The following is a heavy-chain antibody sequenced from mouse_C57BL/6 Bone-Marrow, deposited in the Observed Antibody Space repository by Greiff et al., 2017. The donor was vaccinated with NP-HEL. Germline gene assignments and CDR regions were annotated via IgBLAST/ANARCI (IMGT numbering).Heavy chain of an antibody. CDR3: ARVDLITTVVDY. Sequence: EVQLVESGGGLVKPGGSLKLSCAASGFTFSSYAMSWVRQTPEKRLEWVATIRDGGRYTYYPDNVKGRCTISRDNAKNNLYLQMSHLKSEDTAMYYCARVDLITTVVDYWGKGTTLTVSS. CDR1: GFTFSSYA. CDR2: IRDGGRYT. J-gene: IGHJ2*01. D-gene: IGHD1-1*01. V-gene: IGHV5-4*01.